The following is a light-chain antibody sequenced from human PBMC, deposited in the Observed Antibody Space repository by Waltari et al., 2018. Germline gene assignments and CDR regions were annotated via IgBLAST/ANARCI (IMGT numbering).Light chain of an antibody. Sequence: EIMLTQSPGTLSLSPGERATLSCRTSQSIGRSLAWYQQKPGQAPRLLIYGASSRATDIPDRCSGSGSGTDFSLTINRLEPEDSALYYCQHYVRLPVTFGQGTKVESK. CDR3: QHYVRLPVT. V-gene: IGKV3-20*01. CDR1: QSIGRS. CDR2: GAS. J-gene: IGKJ1*01.